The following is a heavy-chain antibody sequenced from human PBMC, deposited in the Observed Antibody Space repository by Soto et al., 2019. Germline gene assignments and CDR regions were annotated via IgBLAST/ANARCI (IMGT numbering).Heavy chain of an antibody. CDR3: ARGDYYHSSGYYFYYYTMDV. CDR2: INHSGST. Sequence: SETLSLTCAVYGGSFSGYYWSWIRQPPGKGLEWIGEINHSGSTNYNPSLKSRVTISVDTSKNQFSLKLSSVTAADTAVYYCARGDYYHSSGYYFYYYTMDVWGQGTTVTLSS. V-gene: IGHV4-34*01. CDR1: GGSFSGYY. J-gene: IGHJ6*02. D-gene: IGHD3-22*01.